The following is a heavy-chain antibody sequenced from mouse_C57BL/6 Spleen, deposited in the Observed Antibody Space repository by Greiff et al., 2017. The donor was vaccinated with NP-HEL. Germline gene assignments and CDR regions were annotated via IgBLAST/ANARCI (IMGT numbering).Heavy chain of an antibody. Sequence: QVQLQQSGPELVKPGASVKISCKASGYAFSSSWMNWVKQRPGKGLEWIGRIYPGDGDTNYNGKFKSKATLTADKSSSTAYMQLSSLTSEDSAVYFCARLVAMDYWGQGTSVTVSS. V-gene: IGHV1-82*01. D-gene: IGHD1-1*02. CDR3: ARLVAMDY. CDR2: IYPGDGDT. J-gene: IGHJ4*01. CDR1: GYAFSSSW.